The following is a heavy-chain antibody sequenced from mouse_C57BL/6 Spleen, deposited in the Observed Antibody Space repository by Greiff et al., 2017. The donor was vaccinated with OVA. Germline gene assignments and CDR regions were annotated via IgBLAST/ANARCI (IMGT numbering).Heavy chain of an antibody. J-gene: IGHJ1*03. CDR1: GFTFSDYG. CDR3: ARPQFGWYFDV. D-gene: IGHD3-1*01. V-gene: IGHV5-17*01. CDR2: ISSGSSTI. Sequence: EVQLVEPGGGLVKPGGSVKLSCAASGFTFSDYGMNWVRQAPEKGLEWVADISSGSSTIYYADTVKGRFTVPGDNAKNSLFLHMTSLRAEHTAMYCCARPQFGWYFDVWGTGTTVTVSS.